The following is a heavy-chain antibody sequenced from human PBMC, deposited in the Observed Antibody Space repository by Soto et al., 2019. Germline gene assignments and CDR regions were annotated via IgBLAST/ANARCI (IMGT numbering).Heavy chain of an antibody. D-gene: IGHD6-19*01. Sequence: NPSETLSLTCTVSGGSISSGGYYWSWIRQHPGKGLEWIGYIYYSGSTYYNPSLKSRVTISVDTSKNQFSLKLSSVTAADTAVYYCARRRGYSSGWYQSEDAFDIWGQGTMVTVSS. V-gene: IGHV4-39*01. CDR2: IYYSGST. J-gene: IGHJ3*02. CDR1: GGSISSGGYY. CDR3: ARRRGYSSGWYQSEDAFDI.